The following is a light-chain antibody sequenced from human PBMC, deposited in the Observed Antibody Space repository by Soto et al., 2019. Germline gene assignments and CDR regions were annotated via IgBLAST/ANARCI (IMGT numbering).Light chain of an antibody. CDR3: QQHNNWPLT. Sequence: EIVLTQSPATLSLSPGERATLSCRANQTINNYLAWFQQKPGQAPRLLIYEASTRAAGIPARFSGSGSGTQFTLTISSLQSEDFAVYYCQQHNNWPLTFGGGTKVDIK. J-gene: IGKJ4*01. V-gene: IGKV3-11*01. CDR1: QTINNY. CDR2: EAS.